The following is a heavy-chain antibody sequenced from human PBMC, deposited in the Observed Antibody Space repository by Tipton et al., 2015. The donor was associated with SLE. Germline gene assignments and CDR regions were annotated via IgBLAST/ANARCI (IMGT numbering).Heavy chain of an antibody. D-gene: IGHD2-21*02. CDR1: GGSISSSSYY. V-gene: IGHV4-39*07. CDR2: INYGGIT. CDR3: AEVVPGSDSGMDV. Sequence: TLSLTCTVSGGSISSSSYYWGWIRQPPGRGLEWVGSINYGGITYYSPSLKSRVTIAVDTSQMQFSLRVSSVTAADTAVYYCAEVVPGSDSGMDVWGQGTTVTVSS. J-gene: IGHJ6*02.